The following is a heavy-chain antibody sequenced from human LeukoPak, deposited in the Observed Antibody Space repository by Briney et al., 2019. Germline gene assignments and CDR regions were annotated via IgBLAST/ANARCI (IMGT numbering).Heavy chain of an antibody. CDR2: IIPIFGTA. V-gene: IGHV1-69*05. CDR3: ARSPPLTAGHEGSSDARPYYYYGMDV. J-gene: IGHJ6*02. D-gene: IGHD1-26*01. CDR1: GGTFSSYA. Sequence: SVEVSCKASGGTFSSYAISWVRQAPGQGLEWMGGIIPIFGTANYAQKFQGRVTMTRDTSTSTVYMELSSLRSEDTAVYYCARSPPLTAGHEGSSDARPYYYYGMDVWGQGTTVTVSS.